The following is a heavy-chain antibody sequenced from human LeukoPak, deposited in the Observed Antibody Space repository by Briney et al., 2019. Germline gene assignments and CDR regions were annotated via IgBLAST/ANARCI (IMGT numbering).Heavy chain of an antibody. Sequence: PGRSLRLSCAASGFTFSNYGMHWVRQAPGKGLECVANIKPDGSEKHYVDSVKGRFTFSRDNAKNSLYLQMNGLRAEDMAVYYCARLAAGSDYFDYWGQGTLVTVSS. V-gene: IGHV3-7*01. CDR3: ARLAAGSDYFDY. CDR1: GFTFSNYG. D-gene: IGHD6-13*01. CDR2: IKPDGSEK. J-gene: IGHJ4*02.